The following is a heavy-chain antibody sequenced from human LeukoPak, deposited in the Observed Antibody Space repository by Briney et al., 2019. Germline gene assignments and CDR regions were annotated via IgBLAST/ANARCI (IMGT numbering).Heavy chain of an antibody. V-gene: IGHV1-24*01. CDR3: ATRLPRYSSSWHYYYYGMDV. D-gene: IGHD6-13*01. CDR2: FDPEDGEI. Sequence: GASVKVSCKVSGYTLTELSMHWVRQAPGKGLEWMGGFDPEDGEIIYAQKFQGRVTMTEDTSTDTAYMELSSLRSEDTAVYYCATRLPRYSSSWHYYYYGMDVWGQGTTVTVSS. CDR1: GYTLTELS. J-gene: IGHJ6*02.